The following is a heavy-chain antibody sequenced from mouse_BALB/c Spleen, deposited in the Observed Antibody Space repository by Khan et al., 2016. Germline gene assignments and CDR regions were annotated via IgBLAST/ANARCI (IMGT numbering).Heavy chain of an antibody. CDR3: ASYYDYDGGFAY. V-gene: IGHV2-6-7*01. CDR2: IWGDGST. J-gene: IGHJ3*01. CDR1: GFSITGFA. D-gene: IGHD2-4*01. Sequence: QVQLKESGPGLVAPSQSLSITCTVSGFSITGFAVNWVRQPPGKGLEWLGVIWGDGSTDYDSALKSRLNISKDDSKSQVFLKMNSRQTDDTARYYCASYYDYDGGFAYWGQGTLVTVSA.